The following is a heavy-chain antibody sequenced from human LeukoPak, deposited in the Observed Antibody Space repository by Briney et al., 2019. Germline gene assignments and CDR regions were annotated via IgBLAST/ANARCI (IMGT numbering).Heavy chain of an antibody. CDR1: GFTVSRNY. CDR3: ARGNRGYSYGLAAFDI. D-gene: IGHD5-18*01. V-gene: IGHV3-53*01. CDR2: LYSDGST. J-gene: IGHJ3*02. Sequence: GGSLRLSCAASGFTVSRNYMSWVRQAPGKGLEWVSVLYSDGSTYHADSVKGRFTISRDNSKNTLYLQMNSLRAEDTAVYYCARGNRGYSYGLAAFDIWGQGTMVTVSS.